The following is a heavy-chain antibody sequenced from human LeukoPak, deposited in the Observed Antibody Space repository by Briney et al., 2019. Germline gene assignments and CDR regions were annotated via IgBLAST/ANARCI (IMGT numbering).Heavy chain of an antibody. J-gene: IGHJ5*02. Sequence: GGSLSLSCEASGFSFSTYNMNWVRQAPGKGLEWISSITSDSRYRYYADSVKGRFTISRDNAKNSLYLQMNSLRAEDTAVYYCARTQYYYGSGRSSMFDPWGQGTLVTASS. CDR1: GFSFSTYN. V-gene: IGHV3-21*01. CDR2: ITSDSRYR. D-gene: IGHD3-10*01. CDR3: ARTQYYYGSGRSSMFDP.